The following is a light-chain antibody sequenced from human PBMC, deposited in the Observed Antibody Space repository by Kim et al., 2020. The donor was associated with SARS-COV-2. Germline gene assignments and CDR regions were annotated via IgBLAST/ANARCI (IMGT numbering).Light chain of an antibody. Sequence: DIQMTQSPSSLSASVGDRVSITCRASQSINFYLNWYQQKPGKAPNLLIYDASSLPSGVPSRFSGSGSGTDFTLTIGSLQPEDFATYYCQQSVSTPLTFGGGTKVEIK. CDR1: QSINFY. J-gene: IGKJ4*01. V-gene: IGKV1-39*01. CDR3: QQSVSTPLT. CDR2: DAS.